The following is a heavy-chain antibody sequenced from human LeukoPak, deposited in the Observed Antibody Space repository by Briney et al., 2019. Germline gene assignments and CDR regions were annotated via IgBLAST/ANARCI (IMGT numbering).Heavy chain of an antibody. V-gene: IGHV4-34*01. J-gene: IGHJ4*02. CDR1: GGSFNGYY. CDR2: INHSGST. D-gene: IGHD6-6*01. Sequence: SETLSLTCAVYGGSFNGYYWSWIRQPPGKGLEWIGEINHSGSTNYNPSLKSRVTISVDTSKNQFSLKLSSVTAADTAVYYCARGTPIWQLALDYWGQGTLVTVSS. CDR3: ARGTPIWQLALDY.